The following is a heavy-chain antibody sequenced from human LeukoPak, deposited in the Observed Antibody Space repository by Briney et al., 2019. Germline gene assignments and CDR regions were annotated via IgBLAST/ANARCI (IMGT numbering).Heavy chain of an antibody. CDR3: ARGSGGGSGSYYRDYYYGMDV. D-gene: IGHD3-10*01. Sequence: SETLSLTCSVSGDSINNYYWSWIRQPAGKGLEWIGRIYTSGNTNYDPSLKSRVTMSIDTSKNQFSLRLSSVTAADSAVYYCARGSGGGSGSYYRDYYYGMDVWGPGTTVTVS. V-gene: IGHV4-4*07. J-gene: IGHJ6*02. CDR2: IYTSGNT. CDR1: GDSINNYY.